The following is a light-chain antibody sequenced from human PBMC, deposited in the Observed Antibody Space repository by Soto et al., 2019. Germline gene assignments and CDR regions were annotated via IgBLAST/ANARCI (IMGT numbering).Light chain of an antibody. CDR3: QQYDSYSGT. J-gene: IGKJ4*01. CDR2: KAS. V-gene: IGKV1-5*03. CDR1: QSIRSW. Sequence: DIQMTQSPSTLSASVGDRVTITCRASQSIRSWLAWYQQKPGKAPKLLIYKASNLDSGVPSRFSGSESGTEFTLSISSLQPDDFATYYCQQYDSYSGTFGGGTKVEI.